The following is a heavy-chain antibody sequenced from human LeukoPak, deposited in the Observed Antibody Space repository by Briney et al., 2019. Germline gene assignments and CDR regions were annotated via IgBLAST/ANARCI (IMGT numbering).Heavy chain of an antibody. CDR3: ARDVYRSFDY. CDR1: GFTFSSFW. CDR2: IKYDGSEE. D-gene: IGHD5/OR15-5a*01. V-gene: IGHV3-7*01. Sequence: GGSLRLSCVASGFTFSSFWMNWVRQAPGKGLEWVANIKYDGSEEYYVDSVKGRFTISRDNAQNSLYLQMNNLRAEDTAVYYCARDVYRSFDYWGKGTLVTVSS. J-gene: IGHJ4*02.